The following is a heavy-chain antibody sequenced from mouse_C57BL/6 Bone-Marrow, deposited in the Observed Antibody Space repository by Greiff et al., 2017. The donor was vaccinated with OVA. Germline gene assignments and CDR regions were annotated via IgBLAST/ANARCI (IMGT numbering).Heavy chain of an antibody. D-gene: IGHD2-4*01. J-gene: IGHJ2*01. V-gene: IGHV14-4*01. CDR1: GFNIKDDY. CDR2: IDPENGDT. Sequence: EVQLQESGAELVRPGASVKLSCTASGFNIKDDYMHWVKQRPEQGLEWIGWIDPENGDTEYASKFQGKATITADTSSTTAYLQLSSLTSEDTAVYYCTTTVSIYYDDYWGQGTTLTVSS. CDR3: TTTVSIYYDDY.